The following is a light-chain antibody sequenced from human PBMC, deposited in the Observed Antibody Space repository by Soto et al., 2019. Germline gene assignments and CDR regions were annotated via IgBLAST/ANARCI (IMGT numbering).Light chain of an antibody. CDR2: GAS. CDR3: QQYWRSPMFT. CDR1: QSVSSNY. J-gene: IGKJ2*01. Sequence: EIALTQSPGTLSLSPGDRATLSCRASQSVSSNYLALYQQKPGQAPRLLIYGASRGAAGIPDRFSSSGSATDFSLTISRLEPEDFAVYFCQQYWRSPMFTFGQGTKLEVK. V-gene: IGKV3-20*01.